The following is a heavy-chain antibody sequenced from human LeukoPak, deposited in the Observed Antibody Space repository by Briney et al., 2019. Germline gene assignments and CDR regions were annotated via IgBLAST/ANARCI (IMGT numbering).Heavy chain of an antibody. V-gene: IGHV3-23*01. CDR1: GFTFTNYA. CDR2: ISGSGSPT. J-gene: IGHJ4*02. Sequence: GGSLRLSCAASGFTFTNYAMSWVRQAPGEGLEWVSFISGSGSPTYYADSVKGRFTISRDNSKNTLYLQLNSLRSEDTAVYYCAKEGTYGDFDYRGQGTLVTVSS. D-gene: IGHD4-17*01. CDR3: AKEGTYGDFDY.